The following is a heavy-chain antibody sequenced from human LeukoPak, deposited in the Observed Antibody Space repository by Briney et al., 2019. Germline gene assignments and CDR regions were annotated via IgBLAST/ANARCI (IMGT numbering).Heavy chain of an antibody. CDR1: GGSISSYY. Sequence: PSETLSLTCTVSGGSISSYYWSWIRQPPGKGLEWIGYIYYSGSTNYNPSLKSRVTISVDTSKNQFSLKLSSVTAADTAVYYCARGGARTLPPGYWGQGTLVTVSS. V-gene: IGHV4-59*01. CDR3: ARGGARTLPPGY. J-gene: IGHJ4*02. CDR2: IYYSGST. D-gene: IGHD1-14*01.